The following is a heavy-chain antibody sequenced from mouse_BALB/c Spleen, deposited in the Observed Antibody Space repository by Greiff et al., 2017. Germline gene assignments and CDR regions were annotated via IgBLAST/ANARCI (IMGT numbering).Heavy chain of an antibody. CDR3: AREGSYYFDY. J-gene: IGHJ2*01. Sequence: DVQLVESGGGLVQPGGSRKLSCAASGFTFSSFGMHWVRQAPEKGLEWVAYISSGSSTIYYADTVKGRFTISRDNPKNTLFLQMTSLRSEDTAMYYCAREGSYYFDYWGQGTTLTVSS. CDR1: GFTFSSFG. CDR2: ISSGSSTI. V-gene: IGHV5-17*02.